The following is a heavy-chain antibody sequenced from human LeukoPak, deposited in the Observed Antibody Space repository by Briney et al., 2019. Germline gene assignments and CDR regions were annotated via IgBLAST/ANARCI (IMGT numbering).Heavy chain of an antibody. CDR3: ARAPSPVVAALYYYYGMDV. CDR1: GGTFSSYA. V-gene: IGHV1-69*13. CDR2: IIPIFGTA. J-gene: IGHJ6*02. D-gene: IGHD2-15*01. Sequence: SVKVSCKASGGTFSSYAISWVRQAPGQGLEWMGGIIPIFGTANYAQKFQGRVTITADESTSTAYMELSSLRSEDTAVYYCARAPSPVVAALYYYYGMDVWGQGTTVTISS.